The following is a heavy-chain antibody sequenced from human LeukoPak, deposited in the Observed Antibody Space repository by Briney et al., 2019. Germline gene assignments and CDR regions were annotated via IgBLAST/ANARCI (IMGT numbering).Heavy chain of an antibody. CDR2: INHSGST. CDR1: GYSISSDYY. J-gene: IGHJ4*02. Sequence: KPSETLSLTCTVSGYSISSDYYWGWIRQPPGKGLEWIGEINHSGSTNYNPSLKSRVTISVDTSKNQFSLKLSSVTAADTAVYYCARLYDSSGYYPQPFDYWGQGTLVTVSS. CDR3: ARLYDSSGYYPQPFDY. V-gene: IGHV4-38-2*02. D-gene: IGHD3-22*01.